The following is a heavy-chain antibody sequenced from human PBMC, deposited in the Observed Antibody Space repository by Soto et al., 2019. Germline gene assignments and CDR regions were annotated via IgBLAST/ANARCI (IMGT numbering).Heavy chain of an antibody. CDR2: ISSSSSYT. D-gene: IGHD5-18*01. J-gene: IGHJ6*02. V-gene: IGHV3-11*06. Sequence: GGSLRLSCAASGFTFSDYYMTWIRQAPGKGLEWVSYISSSSSYTNYAGSVKGRFTISRDNAKNSLYLQMNSLRAEDTAVYYCARDVYSYGYPDYYGMDVWGQGTTVTVSS. CDR3: ARDVYSYGYPDYYGMDV. CDR1: GFTFSDYY.